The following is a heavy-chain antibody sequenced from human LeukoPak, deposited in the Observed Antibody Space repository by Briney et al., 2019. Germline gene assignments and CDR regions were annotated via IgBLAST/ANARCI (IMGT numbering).Heavy chain of an antibody. CDR1: GYTFTGYY. CDR2: INPNSGGT. V-gene: IGHV1-2*02. J-gene: IGHJ5*02. D-gene: IGHD1-26*01. Sequence: ASVKVSCKASGYTFTGYYMHWVRQAPGQGLEWMGWINPNSGGTNYAQKFQGRVTMTRDTSISTAYMGLSRLKSDDTAVYYCARSSGSYYDWFDPWGQETLVTVSS. CDR3: ARSSGSYYDWFDP.